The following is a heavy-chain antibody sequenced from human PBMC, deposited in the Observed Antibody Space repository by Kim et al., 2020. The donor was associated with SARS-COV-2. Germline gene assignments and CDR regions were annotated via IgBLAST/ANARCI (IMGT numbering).Heavy chain of an antibody. J-gene: IGHJ5*01. D-gene: IGHD6-19*01. CDR3: ARSPNSGWYES. CDR2: T. V-gene: IGHV4-59*01. Sequence: TNYSPSVKSRVTISVDTSKNQFSLKLSSVTAADTAVYYCARSPNSGWYESWGQGTLVTVSS.